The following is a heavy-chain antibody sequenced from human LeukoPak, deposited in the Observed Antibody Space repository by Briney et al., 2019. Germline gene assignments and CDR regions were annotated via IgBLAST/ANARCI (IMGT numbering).Heavy chain of an antibody. CDR2: ISSNGGST. CDR3: AKTRRYSGYDYFDY. D-gene: IGHD5-12*01. J-gene: IGHJ4*02. CDR1: GFTFSSYA. Sequence: QPGGSLRLSCSASGFTFSSYAMHWVRQAPGKGLEYVSAISSNGGSTYYADSVKGRFTISRDNSKNTLYLQMSSLRAEDTAVYYCAKTRRYSGYDYFDYWGQGTLVTVSS. V-gene: IGHV3-64D*06.